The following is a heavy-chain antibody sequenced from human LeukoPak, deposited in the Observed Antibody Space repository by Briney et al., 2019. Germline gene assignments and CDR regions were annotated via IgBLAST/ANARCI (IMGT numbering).Heavy chain of an antibody. V-gene: IGHV4-39*06. D-gene: IGHD3-9*01. CDR2: IYYSGST. CDR3: ARTGPRGGILTGYRAFDI. J-gene: IGHJ3*02. CDR1: GDSISSTSYY. Sequence: PSETLSLTCTVSGDSISSTSYYWGWIRQPPGKGLEWIGSIYYSGSTYYNPSLKSRVTISLDTSKNQFPLNLNSVTAADTAVYYCARTGPRGGILTGYRAFDIWGQGTMVTVSS.